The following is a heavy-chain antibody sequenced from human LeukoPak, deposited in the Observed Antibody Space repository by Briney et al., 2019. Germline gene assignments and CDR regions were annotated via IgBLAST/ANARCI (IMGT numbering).Heavy chain of an antibody. CDR1: GFTFSTYS. J-gene: IGHJ4*02. CDR2: INRGSTAR. CDR3: ARDGSQEEYYHSGSYITSDY. V-gene: IGHV3-21*01. D-gene: IGHD3-10*01. Sequence: GGSLRLSCVASGFTFSTYSMNWVRQVPGKGLEWVSAINRGSTARLYADSVKGRFTISRDNAKNSLYLQMNSLRAEDTAVYYCARDGSQEEYYHSGSYITSDYWGQGTLVTVSS.